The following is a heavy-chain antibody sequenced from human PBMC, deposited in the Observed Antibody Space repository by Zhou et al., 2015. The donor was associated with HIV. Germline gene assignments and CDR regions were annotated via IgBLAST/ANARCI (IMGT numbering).Heavy chain of an antibody. CDR3: ARSHRRITMIVVVPGGAFDI. D-gene: IGHD3-22*01. Sequence: QVQLVQSGAEVKKPGSSVKVSCKASGGTFSSYAISWVRQAPGQGLEWMGGIIPIFGTANYAQKFQGRVTITADESTSTAYMELSSLRSEDTAVYYCARSHRRITMIVVVPGGAFDIWGQGTMVTVSS. CDR2: IIPIFGTA. CDR1: GGTFSSYA. J-gene: IGHJ3*02. V-gene: IGHV1-69*12.